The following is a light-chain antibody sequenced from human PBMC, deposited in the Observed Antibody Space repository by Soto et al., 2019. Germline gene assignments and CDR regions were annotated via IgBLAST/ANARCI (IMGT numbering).Light chain of an antibody. Sequence: QSVLTQPPSVSAALGQKVTISCSGSSSNIGGNSVSWYQQLPGTAPKLLIYDDDKRPSGIPDRFSGSKSGTSATLGITGFQTGDEADYYCGSWDSSLSAYVFATGTKVTV. V-gene: IGLV1-51*01. CDR1: SSNIGGNS. CDR3: GSWDSSLSAYV. J-gene: IGLJ1*01. CDR2: DDD.